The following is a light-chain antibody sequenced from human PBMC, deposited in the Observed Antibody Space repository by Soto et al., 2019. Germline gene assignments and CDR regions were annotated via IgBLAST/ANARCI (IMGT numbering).Light chain of an antibody. Sequence: QLTQSPSSLSASVGDSVTITCRASQGISRYLAWYQQKPGRAPKLLISAASTLQSGVPSRFSGRRSGTDLTLRISSLQPEYFATYSCQQLNTYPVPFGGGTTVEVK. J-gene: IGKJ4*01. V-gene: IGKV1-9*01. CDR1: QGISRY. CDR2: AAS. CDR3: QQLNTYPVP.